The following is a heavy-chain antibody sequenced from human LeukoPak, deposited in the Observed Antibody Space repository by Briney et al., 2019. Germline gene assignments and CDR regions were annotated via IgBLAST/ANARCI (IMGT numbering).Heavy chain of an antibody. D-gene: IGHD3-9*01. CDR2: INPNSGGT. CDR3: ARVYYDILTGYKPFDY. V-gene: IGHV1-2*06. J-gene: IGHJ4*02. Sequence: SVKVSCKASGYTFTGYYMHWVRQAPGQGLEWMGRINPNSGGTNYAQKFQGRVTMTRDTSISTAYMELSRLRSDDTAVYYCARVYYDILTGYKPFDYWGQGTLVTVSS. CDR1: GYTFTGYY.